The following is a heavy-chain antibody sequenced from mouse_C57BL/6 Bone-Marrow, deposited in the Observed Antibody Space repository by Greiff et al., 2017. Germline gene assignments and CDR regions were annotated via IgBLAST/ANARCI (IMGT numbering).Heavy chain of an antibody. D-gene: IGHD1-1*01. CDR1: GYTFTSYW. CDR2: IDPSDSYT. V-gene: IGHV1-50*01. J-gene: IGHJ2*01. CDR3: EVYYYGSSYGDY. Sequence: VQLQQPGAELVKPGASVKLSCKASGYTFTSYWMQWVKQRPGQGLEWIGEIDPSDSYTNYNQKFKGKATLTVDTSSSTAYMQLSSLTSEDSAVYYCEVYYYGSSYGDYWGQGTTLTVSS.